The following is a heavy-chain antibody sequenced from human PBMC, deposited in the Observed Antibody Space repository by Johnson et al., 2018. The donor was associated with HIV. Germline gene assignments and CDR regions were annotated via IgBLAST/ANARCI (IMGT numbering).Heavy chain of an antibody. D-gene: IGHD1-1*01. CDR3: AREELEPDVFDI. Sequence: VQLVESGGGVVQPGGYLRLSCAASGFTFSSYGMHWVRQAPGKGLEWVAFIRYDGSNKYYADSVKGRFTISRDNSKNTLYLQMNSLRAEDTAVYYCAREELEPDVFDIWGQGTMVTVSS. J-gene: IGHJ3*02. CDR1: GFTFSSYG. V-gene: IGHV3-30*02. CDR2: IRYDGSNK.